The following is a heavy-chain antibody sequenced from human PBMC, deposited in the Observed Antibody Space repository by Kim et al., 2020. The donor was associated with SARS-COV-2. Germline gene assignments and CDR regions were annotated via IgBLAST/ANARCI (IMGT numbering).Heavy chain of an antibody. Sequence: GGSLRLSCAASGFTFSSYGMHWVRQAPGKGLEWVAVISYDGSNKYYADSVKGRFTISRDNSKNTLYLQMNSLRAEDTAVYYCAKDRGYSGYDGDYWGQGTLVTVSS. CDR1: GFTFSSYG. CDR3: AKDRGYSGYDGDY. CDR2: ISYDGSNK. V-gene: IGHV3-30*18. D-gene: IGHD5-12*01. J-gene: IGHJ4*02.